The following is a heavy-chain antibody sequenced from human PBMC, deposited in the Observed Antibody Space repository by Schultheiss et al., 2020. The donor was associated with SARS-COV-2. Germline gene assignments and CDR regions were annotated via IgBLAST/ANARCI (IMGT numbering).Heavy chain of an antibody. D-gene: IGHD6-13*01. J-gene: IGHJ6*02. Sequence: GGSLRLSCAASGFTFSSYWMHWVRQAPGKGLVWVSRINSDGSSTSYADSVKGRFTISRDNAKNTLYLQMNSLRAEDTAVYYCARSYGAAAANYYYYGMDVWGQGTTVTVSS. CDR3: ARSYGAAAANYYYYGMDV. CDR2: INSDGSST. CDR1: GFTFSSYW. V-gene: IGHV3-74*01.